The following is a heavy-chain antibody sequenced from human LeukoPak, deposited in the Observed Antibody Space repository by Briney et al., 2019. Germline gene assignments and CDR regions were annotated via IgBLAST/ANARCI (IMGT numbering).Heavy chain of an antibody. D-gene: IGHD6-6*01. CDR1: GGTFSSYA. V-gene: IGHV1-69*05. CDR3: ARAMGLSKTSIAASLWSYYYMDV. Sequence: GASVKVSCKASGGTFSSYAISWVRQAPGQGLEWMGGIIPIFGTANYAQKFQGRVTITTDESTSTAYMELSSLRSEDTAVYYCARAMGLSKTSIAASLWSYYYMDVWGKGTTVTVSS. CDR2: IIPIFGTA. J-gene: IGHJ6*03.